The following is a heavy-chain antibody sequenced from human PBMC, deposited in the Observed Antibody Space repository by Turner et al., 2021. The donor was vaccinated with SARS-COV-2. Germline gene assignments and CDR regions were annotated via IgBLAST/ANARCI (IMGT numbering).Heavy chain of an antibody. CDR3: TRDLDPLAKNYFDL. J-gene: IGHJ2*01. CDR1: GFTFDNYA. Sequence: EEQLVESGGGLVQPGRSLRLSCVVSGFTFDNYAMHWVRQAPGKGLEWVSGLTWNSGGIYYADSVKGRFTISRDNAKNSLNLQMNSLSAEDTALYYCTRDLDPLAKNYFDLWGRGTLVTVST. V-gene: IGHV3-9*01. D-gene: IGHD3-9*01. CDR2: LTWNSGGI.